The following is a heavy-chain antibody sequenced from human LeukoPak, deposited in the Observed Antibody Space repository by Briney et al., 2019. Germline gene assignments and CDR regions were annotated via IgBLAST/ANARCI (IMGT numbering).Heavy chain of an antibody. CDR2: ISGSGGST. CDR1: GFTFSSYA. Sequence: GGSLRLSCAASGFTFSSYAMSWVRQAPGKGLEWVSAISGSGGSTYYADSVKGRFTISRDNSKNTLYLQMNSLRDEDTAVYYCAKAPSYYYDSSGYYFDYWGQGTLVTVSS. CDR3: AKAPSYYYDSSGYYFDY. D-gene: IGHD3-22*01. V-gene: IGHV3-23*01. J-gene: IGHJ4*02.